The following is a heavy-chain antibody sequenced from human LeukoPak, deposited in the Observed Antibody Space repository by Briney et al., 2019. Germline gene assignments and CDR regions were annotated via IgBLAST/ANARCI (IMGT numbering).Heavy chain of an antibody. CDR2: IYYSGST. CDR1: GGSISSYY. J-gene: IGHJ4*02. CDR3: AGLEMATITRVDY. V-gene: IGHV4-59*01. D-gene: IGHD5-24*01. Sequence: PSETLSLTCTVSGGSISSYYWSWIRQPPGKGLEWIGYIYYSGSTNYNPSLKSRVTISVDTSKNQFSLKLSSVTAADTAVYYCAGLEMATITRVDYWGQGTLVTVSS.